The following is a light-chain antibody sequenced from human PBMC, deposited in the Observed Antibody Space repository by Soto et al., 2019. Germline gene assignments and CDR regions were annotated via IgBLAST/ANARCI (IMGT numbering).Light chain of an antibody. Sequence: EIVMTQSPGTLSVSPGERATLSCRVSQSISSNLAWYQQKPGQAPRLLIYDASTRATGVPARFSGSGSGTEFTLTISSLQSEDFAVYYCQQYNNWPPGTFGQGTKVDIK. CDR1: QSISSN. J-gene: IGKJ1*01. V-gene: IGKV3-15*01. CDR3: QQYNNWPPGT. CDR2: DAS.